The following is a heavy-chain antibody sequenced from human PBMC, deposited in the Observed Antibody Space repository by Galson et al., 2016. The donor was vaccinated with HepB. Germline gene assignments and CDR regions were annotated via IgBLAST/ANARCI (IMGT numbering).Heavy chain of an antibody. Sequence: SETLSLTCDVSGGSIGSSYWWSWVRQPPGKGLEWIGEIYHSGSTNYNPSLQSRVTISVDKSKNQFSLNLSPVTAADTVVYYCASPIHLWALEYWGQGTLVTVSS. CDR1: GGSIGSSYW. CDR3: ASPIHLWALEY. CDR2: IYHSGST. J-gene: IGHJ4*02. D-gene: IGHD5-18*01. V-gene: IGHV4-4*02.